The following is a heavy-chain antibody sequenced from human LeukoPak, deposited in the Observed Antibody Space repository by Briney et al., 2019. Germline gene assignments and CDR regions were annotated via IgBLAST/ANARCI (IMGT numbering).Heavy chain of an antibody. V-gene: IGHV3-30*02. CDR2: IRYGGSNK. Sequence: GGSLSLSCAASGFTFSSYGMHWVRQAPGKGLVGVAFIRYGGSNKYYADSVRGRFTISRDNSKNTLYLKRHSLRAEDTDLYSSAKVGVLVVRAINHYYMDVWGKGTTVTVSS. CDR1: GFTFSSYG. CDR3: AKVGVLVVRAINHYYMDV. D-gene: IGHD3-10*01. J-gene: IGHJ6*03.